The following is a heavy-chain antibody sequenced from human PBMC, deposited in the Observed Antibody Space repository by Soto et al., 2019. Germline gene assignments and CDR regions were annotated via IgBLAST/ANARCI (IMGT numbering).Heavy chain of an antibody. D-gene: IGHD3-22*01. CDR2: VHYSGST. CDR3: ARQHYYDSSGYYTWN. J-gene: IGHJ4*02. CDR1: GDSVNSGNYY. V-gene: IGHV4-39*01. Sequence: PSETLSLTCSVSGDSVNSGNYYWSWIRQPPGKGLEWIATVHYSGSTYYTPSLKSRVTISADTSKNQFSLRLNSVTAADTAVYYCARQHYYDSSGYYTWNWGQGTLVTVSS.